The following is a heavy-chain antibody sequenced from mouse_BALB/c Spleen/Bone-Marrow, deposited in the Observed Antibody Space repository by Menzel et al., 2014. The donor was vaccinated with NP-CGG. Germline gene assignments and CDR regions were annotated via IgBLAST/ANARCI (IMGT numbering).Heavy chain of an antibody. D-gene: IGHD1-1*01. Sequence: VQLQQSGPGLAKPSQSLSLTCTVTGYSITSDYAWNWIRQFPGNKLEWMGYMSSSGSTSYRPSLKSRISITRDTSKNQFFLQLNSVTAEDTGTYYCARDYYGSSYFDYWGQGTTLTVSS. V-gene: IGHV3-2*02. CDR1: GYSITSDYA. CDR3: ARDYYGSSYFDY. CDR2: MSSSGST. J-gene: IGHJ2*01.